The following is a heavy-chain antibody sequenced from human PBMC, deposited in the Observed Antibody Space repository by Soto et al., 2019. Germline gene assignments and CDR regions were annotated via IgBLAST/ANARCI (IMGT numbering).Heavy chain of an antibody. D-gene: IGHD3-10*01. J-gene: IGHJ4*02. CDR3: AKVELYMDY. CDR2: ISAHKRDT. CDR1: GYIFMNYG. V-gene: IGHV1-18*01. Sequence: ASVKVSCKASGYIFMNYGIAWVRQAPGQGLEWMGWISAHKRDTNYAQRFEGRFTISRDNSKNTLYLQMNSLRAEDTAVYYCAKVELYMDYWGQGTLVTVSS.